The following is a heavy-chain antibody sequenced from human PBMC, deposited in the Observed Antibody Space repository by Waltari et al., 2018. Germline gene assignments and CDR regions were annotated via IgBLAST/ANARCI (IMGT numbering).Heavy chain of an antibody. V-gene: IGHV3-30*02. Sequence: VQLVESGGGVVQPGGSLRLSCAASGFTFSSYGMHWVRQAPGKGLGWVAFIRYDGSNKYYADSVKGRFTISRDNAKNSLYLQMNSLRAEDTALYYCAKGRTRSYYYYMDVWGKGTTVTVSS. CDR2: IRYDGSNK. CDR1: GFTFSSYG. CDR3: AKGRTRSYYYYMDV. J-gene: IGHJ6*03.